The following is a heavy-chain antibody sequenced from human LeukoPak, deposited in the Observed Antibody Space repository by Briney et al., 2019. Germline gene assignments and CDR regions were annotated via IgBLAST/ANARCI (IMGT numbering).Heavy chain of an antibody. CDR2: ISGSDDIA. Sequence: PGGSLRLSCAASGFTFSSYAMGWVRQAPGKGLQWVSAISGSDDIAFYAGSVKGRFTISRDNSRNTLYLQMNSLGAEDTALYYCAKGSGPTCYSPFGYWGQGTLVTVSS. CDR1: GFTFSSYA. V-gene: IGHV3-23*01. CDR3: AKGSGPTCYSPFGY. J-gene: IGHJ4*02. D-gene: IGHD2-15*01.